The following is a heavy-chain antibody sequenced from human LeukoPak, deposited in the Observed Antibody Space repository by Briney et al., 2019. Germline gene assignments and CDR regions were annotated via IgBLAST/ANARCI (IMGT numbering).Heavy chain of an antibody. J-gene: IGHJ4*02. D-gene: IGHD1-26*01. CDR2: ISWDGGST. Sequence: GGSLRLSCAASGFTFDDYTMHWVRQAPGKGLEWVSLISWDGGSTYYADSVKGRFTISRDNSKNSLYLQMNSLRTEDTALYYCAKDALSQWELDYWGQGTLVTVSS. CDR1: GFTFDDYT. CDR3: AKDALSQWELDY. V-gene: IGHV3-43*01.